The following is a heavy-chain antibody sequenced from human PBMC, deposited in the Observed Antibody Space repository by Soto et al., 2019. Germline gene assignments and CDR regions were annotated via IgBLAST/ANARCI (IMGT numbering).Heavy chain of an antibody. V-gene: IGHV4-59*01. CDR2: VYSSGST. CDR3: ARGPNYYLWYFDN. CDR1: GGSLSSYY. Sequence: PSETLSLTCTVSGGSLSSYYWNWIRQPPGQGLEWIGYVYSSGSTIYNPSLESRVTISVDMSKNQFSLKMDSVTAADTAIYYCARGPNYYLWYFDNWGQGTLVTVSS. J-gene: IGHJ4*02. D-gene: IGHD4-4*01.